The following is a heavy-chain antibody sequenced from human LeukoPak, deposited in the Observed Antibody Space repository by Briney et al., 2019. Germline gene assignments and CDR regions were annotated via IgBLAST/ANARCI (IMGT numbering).Heavy chain of an antibody. Sequence: SETLSLTCTVSGGSISSSSHFWSWLRQPPGKGLEWIASINYSGSTSYNPSLKSRVTISVDTSKNQFSLKLSSVTAADTAVYYCARGRGGGGSSNNWFDPWGQGTLVTVSS. CDR1: GGSISSSSHF. D-gene: IGHD2-15*01. V-gene: IGHV4-39*07. CDR3: ARGRGGGGSSNNWFDP. CDR2: INYSGST. J-gene: IGHJ5*02.